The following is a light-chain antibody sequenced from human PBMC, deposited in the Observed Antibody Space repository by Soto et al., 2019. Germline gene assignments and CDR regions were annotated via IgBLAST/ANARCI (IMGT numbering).Light chain of an antibody. CDR3: AAWDDSLNGPV. CDR1: SSNIGNNA. J-gene: IGLJ3*02. CDR2: YDD. Sequence: QSVLTQPPSVSEPPRQRVTISCSGSSSNIGNNAVNWYQQLPVKDPKLLIYYDDLLPSGVSDRFSGSKSGTSASLAISGLQSEDEPDYYCAAWDDSLNGPVFGGGTKLTVL. V-gene: IGLV1-36*01.